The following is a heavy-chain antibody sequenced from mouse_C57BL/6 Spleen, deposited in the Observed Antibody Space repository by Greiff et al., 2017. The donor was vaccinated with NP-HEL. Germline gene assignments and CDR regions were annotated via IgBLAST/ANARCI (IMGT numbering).Heavy chain of an antibody. CDR1: GFTFSSYA. CDR2: ISSGGDYI. CDR3: TRDPLYYGSSYGYFDV. V-gene: IGHV5-9-1*02. D-gene: IGHD1-1*01. J-gene: IGHJ1*03. Sequence: EVKVVESGEGLVKPGGSLKLSCAASGFTFSSYAMSWVRQTPEKRLEWVAYISSGGDYIYYADTVKGRFTISRDNARNTLYLQMSSLKSEDTAMYYCTRDPLYYGSSYGYFDVWGTGTTVTVSS.